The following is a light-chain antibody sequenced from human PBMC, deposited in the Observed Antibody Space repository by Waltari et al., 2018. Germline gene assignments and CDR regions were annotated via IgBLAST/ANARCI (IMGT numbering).Light chain of an antibody. J-gene: IGLJ1*01. V-gene: IGLV2-8*01. CDR1: SSDVGGYNY. CDR2: DGT. CDR3: SSYAGSAYV. Sequence: QSALTQPPSASGSPGQSVTISCTGTSSDVGGYNYVSWYPQYPGKAPKLMIYDGTGRPSGVPDRFSGSKSGNTASLTVSGLQAEDEADYYCSSYAGSAYVFGTGTKVTVL.